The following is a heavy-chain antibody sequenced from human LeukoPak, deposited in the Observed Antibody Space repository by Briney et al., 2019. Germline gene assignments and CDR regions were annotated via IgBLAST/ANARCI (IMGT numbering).Heavy chain of an antibody. CDR3: AIDPNWGTHS. J-gene: IGHJ4*02. CDR2: ISGSGGTT. D-gene: IGHD7-27*01. Sequence: GGSLRLSCAASGFTFNSYAMSWVRQAPGTGLEWVSAISGSGGTTYYADSVKGRFTISRDNSKNALYLQMNSLRVEDTAVYYCAIDPNWGTHSWGQGVLVTVSS. V-gene: IGHV3-23*01. CDR1: GFTFNSYA.